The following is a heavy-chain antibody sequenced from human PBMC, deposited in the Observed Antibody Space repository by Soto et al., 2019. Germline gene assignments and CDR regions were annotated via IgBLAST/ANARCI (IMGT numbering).Heavy chain of an antibody. Sequence: ASVKVSCKASGFTFTSSAVQWVRQARGQRLEWIGWIVVGSGNTNYAQKFQERVTITRDMSTSTAYMELSSLRSEDTAVYYCAAHPHSYYYASSGYYAFDIWGQGTMVAVSS. CDR3: AAHPHSYYYASSGYYAFDI. CDR2: IVVGSGNT. J-gene: IGHJ3*02. CDR1: GFTFTSSA. V-gene: IGHV1-58*01. D-gene: IGHD3-22*01.